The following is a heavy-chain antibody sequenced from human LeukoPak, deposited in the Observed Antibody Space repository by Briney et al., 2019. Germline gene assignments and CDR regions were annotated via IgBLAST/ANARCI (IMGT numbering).Heavy chain of an antibody. CDR3: AKATEKRYYFDY. D-gene: IGHD4-17*01. V-gene: IGHV3-23*01. CDR2: ISGSGGST. Sequence: GGSLRLSCAASGFTFSSYAMSWVRQAPGKGLEWVSAISGSGGSTYYADSVKGRFTISRDNSKNTLYLRMNSLRAEDTAVYYCAKATEKRYYFDYWGQGTLVTVSS. J-gene: IGHJ4*02. CDR1: GFTFSSYA.